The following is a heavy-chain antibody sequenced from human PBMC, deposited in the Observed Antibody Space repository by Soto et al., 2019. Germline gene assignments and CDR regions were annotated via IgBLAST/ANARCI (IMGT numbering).Heavy chain of an antibody. J-gene: IGHJ6*02. CDR2: IWHDGTNR. CDR3: ARTGLQIVQATSYYYGLDV. V-gene: IGHV3-33*01. D-gene: IGHD2-8*01. Sequence: QVQLVESGGGVVQPGTSLRLSCEASGFTFNSFGMHWVRQAPGKGLEWVAMIWHDGTNRYYVDSVKGRFTISRDNSKDTLYLQMTNLRAEDTAVYYCARTGLQIVQATSYYYGLDVWGQGTTVTVSS. CDR1: GFTFNSFG.